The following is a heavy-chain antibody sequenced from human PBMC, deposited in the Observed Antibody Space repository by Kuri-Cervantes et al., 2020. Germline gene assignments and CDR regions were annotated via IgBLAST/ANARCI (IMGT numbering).Heavy chain of an antibody. D-gene: IGHD3-3*01. V-gene: IGHV4-30-2*01. CDR3: ARELYGDGMDV. CDR1: GGSISSGGYS. Sequence: SQTLSLTCAVFGGSISSGGYSWSWIRQPPGKGLEWIGYIYHSGSTYYNPFLKSRVTISVDTSKNQFSLKLSSVTAADTAVYYCARELYGDGMDVWGQGTTVTVSS. J-gene: IGHJ6*02. CDR2: IYHSGST.